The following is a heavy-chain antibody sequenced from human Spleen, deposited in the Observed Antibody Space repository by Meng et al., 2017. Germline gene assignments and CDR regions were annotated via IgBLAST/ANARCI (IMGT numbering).Heavy chain of an antibody. CDR3: ARDYVATQDGDLGMDV. J-gene: IGHJ4*02. Sequence: SVKVSCKALGGIFSNYVIGWVRQAPGQGLEWMGGINAVFGTTNYAQKFQDRVTITSDESTSTVYMELTRLTSEDTAVYFCARDYVATQDGDLGMDVWGQGTLVTVSS. CDR1: GGIFSNYV. V-gene: IGHV1-69*13. D-gene: IGHD2-21*01. CDR2: INAVFGTT.